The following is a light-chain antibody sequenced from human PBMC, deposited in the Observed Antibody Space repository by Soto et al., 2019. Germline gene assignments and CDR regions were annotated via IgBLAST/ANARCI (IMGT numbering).Light chain of an antibody. Sequence: ESQLIQSTSVLSASKRERVTITCRASQGISSFLTWSQQKPGKAPKLLIYAASTLESGVPSRFSGSGSGTECTLTISSLQPEDFATYYCQQVHSYPLTFGAGGKVDIK. CDR2: AAS. CDR3: QQVHSYPLT. CDR1: QGISSF. V-gene: IGKV1-9*01. J-gene: IGKJ4*01.